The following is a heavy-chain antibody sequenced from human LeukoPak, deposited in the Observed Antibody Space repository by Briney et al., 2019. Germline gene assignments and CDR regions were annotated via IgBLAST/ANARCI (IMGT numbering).Heavy chain of an antibody. CDR2: ISWNSGSI. Sequence: PGRSLRLSCAASGFTFSSYAMHWVRQAPGKGLEWVSGISWNSGSIGYADSVKGRFTISRDNAKNSLYLQMNSLRAEDTALYYCAKEHSSGWYMFAYFDYWGQGTLVTVSS. CDR1: GFTFSSYA. D-gene: IGHD6-19*01. J-gene: IGHJ4*02. CDR3: AKEHSSGWYMFAYFDY. V-gene: IGHV3-9*01.